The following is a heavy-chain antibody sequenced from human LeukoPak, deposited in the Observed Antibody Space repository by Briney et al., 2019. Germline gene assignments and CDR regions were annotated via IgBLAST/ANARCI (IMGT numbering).Heavy chain of an antibody. V-gene: IGHV1-18*01. J-gene: IGHJ4*02. CDR3: ARGGSGSYFDY. D-gene: IGHD3-10*01. CDR2: ISPFNGKT. Sequence: ASVKVSCTASGYTFINQAISWVRQAPGQGLEWMGWISPFNGKTDYAQTFRGRLTMTTDASTSTAHMELRSLRSADTAIYYCARGGSGSYFDYWGQGTLVAVSS. CDR1: GYTFINQA.